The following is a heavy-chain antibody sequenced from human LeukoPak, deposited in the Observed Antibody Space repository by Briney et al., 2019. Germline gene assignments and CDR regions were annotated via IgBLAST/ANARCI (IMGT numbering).Heavy chain of an antibody. Sequence: GGSLRLSCAASGFTFNDYYMSWIRQAPGKGLEWISYIGSSGGSINYADSVKGRFTISRDNAKNSLSLQMNSLRAEDAAVYYCVRGRTSGSSWPFDYWGQGTLVTVSS. CDR3: VRGRTSGSSWPFDY. CDR1: GFTFNDYY. V-gene: IGHV3-11*04. CDR2: IGSSGGSI. J-gene: IGHJ4*02. D-gene: IGHD6-13*01.